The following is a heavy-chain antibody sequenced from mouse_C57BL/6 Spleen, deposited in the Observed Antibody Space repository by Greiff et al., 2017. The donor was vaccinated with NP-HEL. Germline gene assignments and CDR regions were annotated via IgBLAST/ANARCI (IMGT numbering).Heavy chain of an antibody. Sequence: VHLQPSVSSLVRPGASVKLSCTASGFNIKDDYMHWVKQRPEQGLEWIGWIDPENGDTEYASKFQGKATITADTSSNTAYLQLSSLTSEDTAVYYCTYYYGSSFWYFDVWGTGTTVTVSS. V-gene: IGHV14-4*01. CDR3: TYYYGSSFWYFDV. CDR1: GFNIKDDY. D-gene: IGHD1-1*01. J-gene: IGHJ1*03. CDR2: IDPENGDT.